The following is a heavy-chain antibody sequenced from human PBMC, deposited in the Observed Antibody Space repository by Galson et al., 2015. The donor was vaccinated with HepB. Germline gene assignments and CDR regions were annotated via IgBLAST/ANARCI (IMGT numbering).Heavy chain of an antibody. V-gene: IGHV3-48*01. CDR1: GFTFSSYS. CDR2: ISSSSSSTI. D-gene: IGHD4-23*01. Sequence: SLRLSCAASGFTFSSYSMNWVRQAPGKGLEWVSYISSSSSSTIYYADSVKGRFTISRDNAKNSLYLQMNSLRAEDTAVYYCARDIYGGNGDEFDYWGQGTLVTVSS. J-gene: IGHJ4*02. CDR3: ARDIYGGNGDEFDY.